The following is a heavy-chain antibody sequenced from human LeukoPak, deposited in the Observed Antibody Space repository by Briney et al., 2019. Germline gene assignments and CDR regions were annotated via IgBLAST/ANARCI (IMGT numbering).Heavy chain of an antibody. V-gene: IGHV3-49*04. Sequence: TGGSLRLSCTASGFTIGDYAMSWVRQAPGQGLGLGGIIRSKSYGGTTEYAASVKGRFTISRDDSKSIAYLQMNSLKTEDTAVYYCTREVEGLTDYWGQGTLVTVSS. CDR1: GFTIGDYA. J-gene: IGHJ4*02. CDR2: IRSKSYGGTT. CDR3: TREVEGLTDY. D-gene: IGHD5-24*01.